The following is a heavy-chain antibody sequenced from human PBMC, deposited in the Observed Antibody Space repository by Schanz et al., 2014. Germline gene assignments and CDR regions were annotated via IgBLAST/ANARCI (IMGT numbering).Heavy chain of an antibody. J-gene: IGHJ4*02. CDR3: ARELRLEYYFDY. D-gene: IGHD4-17*01. CDR1: GYTFTGYY. V-gene: IGHV1-2*02. Sequence: QVQLVQSGAEVKKPGASVKVSCQTSGYTFTGYYLHWVRQIPTQGLEWVGWINPLNGGTNYAQKFQGRVTMTRDTSISTAYMELSSLRSDDTAVYYCARELRLEYYFDYWGQGTQVTVSS. CDR2: INPLNGGT.